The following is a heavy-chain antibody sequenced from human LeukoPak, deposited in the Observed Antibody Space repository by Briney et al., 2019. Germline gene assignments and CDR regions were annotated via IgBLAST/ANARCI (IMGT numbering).Heavy chain of an antibody. V-gene: IGHV3-23*01. Sequence: GGSLRLSCAASGFTFSSSVMSWVRQAPGKGLEWVSDIGGSRGTTNYADSVKGRFTISRDNSRNTLYLQMNSLRAEDTAVYYCAKGPYGPGAFDIWGQGTMVTVSS. J-gene: IGHJ3*02. CDR3: AKGPYGPGAFDI. CDR2: IGGSRGTT. D-gene: IGHD3-10*01. CDR1: GFTFSSSV.